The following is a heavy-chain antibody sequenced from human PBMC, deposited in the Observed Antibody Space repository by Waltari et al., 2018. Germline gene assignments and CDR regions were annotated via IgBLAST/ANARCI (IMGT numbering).Heavy chain of an antibody. V-gene: IGHV4-59*11. J-gene: IGHJ5*02. Sequence: QVQLQESGPGLVKPSETLSLTCTVSGGSISTHYWSWIRQPPGKGLEWIGSIFYSGGTNYNPSLKSRVTISVDTSRDQFSLKLSSVTAADTAVYYCAITEDITGTTSWFDPWGQGTLVTVSS. CDR1: GGSISTHY. CDR2: IFYSGGT. D-gene: IGHD1-20*01. CDR3: AITEDITGTTSWFDP.